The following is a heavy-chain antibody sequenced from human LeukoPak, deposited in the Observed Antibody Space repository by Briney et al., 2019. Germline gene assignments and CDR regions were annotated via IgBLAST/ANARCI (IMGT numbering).Heavy chain of an antibody. D-gene: IGHD3-10*01. J-gene: IGHJ4*02. V-gene: IGHV3-30*18. CDR1: GFTFSSYG. CDR3: AKSGQNYYGSV. Sequence: GGSLRLSCAASGFTFSSYGMHWVCQAPGKGLEGVAVISYDGTYKYYADSVKGRFTISRDNSKNTLYLQMNSLRAEDTAVYYCAKSGQNYYGSVWGQGTQVTVSS. CDR2: ISYDGTYK.